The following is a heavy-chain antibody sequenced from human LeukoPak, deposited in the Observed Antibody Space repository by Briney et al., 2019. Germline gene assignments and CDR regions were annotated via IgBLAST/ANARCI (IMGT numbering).Heavy chain of an antibody. CDR1: GFTFSSYA. J-gene: IGHJ4*02. CDR3: AKDFWSGYYPNC. CDR2: SGSGGST. Sequence: PGGSLRLSCAASGFTFSSYAMSWVRQAPGKGLEWVLGSGSGGSTYYADSVKGRFTISRDNSKNTLYLQMNSLRAEDTAVYYCAKDFWSGYYPNCWGQGTLVTVSS. V-gene: IGHV3-23*01. D-gene: IGHD3-3*01.